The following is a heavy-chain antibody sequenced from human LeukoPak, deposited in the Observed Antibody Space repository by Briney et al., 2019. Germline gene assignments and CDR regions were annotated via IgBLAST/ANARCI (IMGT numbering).Heavy chain of an antibody. CDR3: ARALYYYDSSGYSIDY. J-gene: IGHJ4*02. CDR2: IYSSGST. Sequence: SETLSLTCNVSGVSISSSSYYWGWIRQPPGKGLEWIGSIYSSGSTYYNSSLKSRVTISIDTSKNQVSLKMSSVTAADTAVYYCARALYYYDSSGYSIDYWGQGTLVTVSS. CDR1: GVSISSSSYY. V-gene: IGHV4-39*01. D-gene: IGHD3-22*01.